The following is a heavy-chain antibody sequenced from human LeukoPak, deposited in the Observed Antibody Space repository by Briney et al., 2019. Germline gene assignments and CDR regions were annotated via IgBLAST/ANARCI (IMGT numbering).Heavy chain of an antibody. D-gene: IGHD3-9*01. V-gene: IGHV4-59*01. Sequence: SETLSLTCAVYGGSFSGYYWSWIRQPPGKGLEWIGYIYYSGSTNYNPSLKSRVTISVDTSKNQFSLKLSSVTAADTAVYYCARASRDYDILTGYYMYLDYWGQGTLVTVSS. J-gene: IGHJ4*02. CDR3: ARASRDYDILTGYYMYLDY. CDR1: GGSFSGYY. CDR2: IYYSGST.